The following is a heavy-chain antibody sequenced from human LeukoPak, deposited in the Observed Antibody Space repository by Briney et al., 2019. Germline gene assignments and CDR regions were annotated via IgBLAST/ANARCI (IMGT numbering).Heavy chain of an antibody. V-gene: IGHV3-7*01. Sequence: GGSLRLSCAASGFSFTNYWMSWVRQTPGKGLEWVAKINQDGSEKHYVGSVKGRFTISRDNAKNSLYLQMNSLRAEDTAVYYCAKYYGYSFDYWGQGTLVTVSS. J-gene: IGHJ4*02. CDR3: AKYYGYSFDY. D-gene: IGHD2/OR15-2a*01. CDR1: GFSFTNYW. CDR2: INQDGSEK.